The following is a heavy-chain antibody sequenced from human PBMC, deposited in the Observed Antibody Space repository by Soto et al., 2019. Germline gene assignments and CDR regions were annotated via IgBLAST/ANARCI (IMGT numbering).Heavy chain of an antibody. J-gene: IGHJ4*02. V-gene: IGHV3-74*01. CDR3: ERKTSSWPPLAY. CDR2: INSEGRST. D-gene: IGHD6-13*01. Sequence: GVPRTLYXPASGFTISRYWLHWVSKAQGKGLVWVSRINSEGRSTTYADSVKGGFTISRETAKNTLNRKMNRLEAEDTAVYDEERKTSSWPPLAYWAQGTPVPVSS. CDR1: GFTISRYW.